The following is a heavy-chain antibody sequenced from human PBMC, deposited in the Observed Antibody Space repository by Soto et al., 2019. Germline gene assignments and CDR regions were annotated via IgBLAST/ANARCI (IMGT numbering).Heavy chain of an antibody. D-gene: IGHD2-2*01. CDR1: GFTFTSSA. CDR3: AGLGSTAADY. CDR2: IVLGRGNT. J-gene: IGHJ4*02. V-gene: IGHV1-58*01. Sequence: QMQLVQSGPEVKKPGTSVKVSCKASGFTFTSSAVQWVRQAHGQRLEWIGWIVLGRGNTHYAQKFQERVTITGDMSTSTVYMELSSLRSEDTAVYYCAGLGSTAADYWGQGTLVTVSS.